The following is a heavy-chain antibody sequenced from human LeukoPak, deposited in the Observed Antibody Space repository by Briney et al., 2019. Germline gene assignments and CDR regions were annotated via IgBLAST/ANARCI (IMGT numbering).Heavy chain of an antibody. V-gene: IGHV3-66*02. D-gene: IGHD6-13*01. CDR3: AGGLAAAFSCDY. Sequence: PRGSLTPSCPTSGFTASGNYINWVRPAAGNVLEWDSVIYSGGSTYYADSVKGRFTISREDYKNPLYLQMDSLRAEYTAVYYCAGGLAAAFSCDYWGQGVLVTVSS. J-gene: IGHJ4*02. CDR1: GFTASGNY. CDR2: IYSGGST.